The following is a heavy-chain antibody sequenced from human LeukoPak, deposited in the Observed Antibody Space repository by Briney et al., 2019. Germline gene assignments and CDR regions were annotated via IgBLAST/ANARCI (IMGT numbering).Heavy chain of an antibody. J-gene: IGHJ4*02. CDR3: ARGDNVVVPAAPY. D-gene: IGHD2-2*01. CDR2: ISYDGSNK. V-gene: IGHV3-30*04. CDR1: GFTFSSYA. Sequence: GGSLRLSCAASGFTFSSYAMHWVRQAPGKGLEWVAVISYDGSNKYYADSVKGRFTISRDNSKNTLYLQMNSLRAEDTAVYYCARGDNVVVPAAPYWGQGTLVTVSS.